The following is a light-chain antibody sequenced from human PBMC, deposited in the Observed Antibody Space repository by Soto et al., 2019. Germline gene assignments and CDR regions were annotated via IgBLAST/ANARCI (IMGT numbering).Light chain of an antibody. CDR1: QSISSY. V-gene: IGKV1-39*01. Sequence: DIQMTQSPSSLSASVGDRVTITCRVSQSISSYLNWYQQKPGKAPKLLIYAASSLQSGVPSRFSVSGSGTDFTLTISSLQPEDFATYYCQQSYSTPPTFGGGTKVEIK. CDR2: AAS. CDR3: QQSYSTPPT. J-gene: IGKJ4*01.